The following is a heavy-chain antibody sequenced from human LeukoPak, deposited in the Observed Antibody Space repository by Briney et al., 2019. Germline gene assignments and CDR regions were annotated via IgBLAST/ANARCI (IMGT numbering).Heavy chain of an antibody. CDR3: ARDGPDYGDFDY. D-gene: IGHD4-17*01. J-gene: IGHJ4*02. CDR1: GLTFSSYA. Sequence: GRSLRLSCAASGLTFSSYAMHWVRQAPGKGLEWVAVISYDGSNKYYADSVKGRFTISRDNSKNTLYLQMNSLRPEDTAVYYCARDGPDYGDFDYWGQGTLVTVSS. CDR2: ISYDGSNK. V-gene: IGHV3-30*04.